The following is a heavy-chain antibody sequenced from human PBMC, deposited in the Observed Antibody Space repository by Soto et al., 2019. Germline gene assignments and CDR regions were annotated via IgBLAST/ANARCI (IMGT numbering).Heavy chain of an antibody. CDR1: GFSLSTSGVG. J-gene: IGHJ4*02. CDR2: IYWDDDK. Sequence: QITLKESGPTLVKPTQTLTLTCTFSGFSLSTSGVGVGWIRQPPGKALEWLTFIYWDDDKRNSPFLKSRLTITKDTSKNQVVLTMTTMDTVDTATYYCAHLVVAGTTYYFDSWGQGTLVTVSS. V-gene: IGHV2-5*02. D-gene: IGHD1-7*01. CDR3: AHLVVAGTTYYFDS.